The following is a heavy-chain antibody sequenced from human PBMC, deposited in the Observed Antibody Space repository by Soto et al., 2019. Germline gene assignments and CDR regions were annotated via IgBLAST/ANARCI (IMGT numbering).Heavy chain of an antibody. V-gene: IGHV3-11*01. CDR3: ARGSLSGLYWYFDL. CDR2: ISSIGTTT. CDR1: GFTFSDYY. J-gene: IGHJ2*01. D-gene: IGHD5-12*01. Sequence: QVQLVESGGGLVKPGGSLRLSCAASGFTFSDYYMSWIRQAPGKGLEWVSYISSIGTTTYYADSVKGRFTISRDNAKNSLYLQMNSLRAEDTAVYYCARGSLSGLYWYFDLWGRGTLDTVSS.